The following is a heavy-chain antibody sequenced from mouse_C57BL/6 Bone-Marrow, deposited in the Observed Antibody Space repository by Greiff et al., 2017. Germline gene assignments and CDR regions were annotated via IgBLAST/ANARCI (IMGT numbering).Heavy chain of an antibody. Sequence: QVQLMQSGAELVRPGASVKLSCKASGYTFTSYGISWVKQSTGQGLEWIGEIYPRSGNTYYNETFKGKATLTADKSSSTAYLDLRRLPLEDSAVDVDAVRSILLGGFAYWGQGTLVTVSA. CDR2: IYPRSGNT. CDR1: GYTFTSYG. CDR3: AVRSILLGGFAY. J-gene: IGHJ3*01. V-gene: IGHV1-81*01. D-gene: IGHD1-1*01.